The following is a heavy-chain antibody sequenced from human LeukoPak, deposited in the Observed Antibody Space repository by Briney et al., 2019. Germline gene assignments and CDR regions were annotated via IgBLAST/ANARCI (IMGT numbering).Heavy chain of an antibody. Sequence: ASVKVSCKASGYTFTSYGISWVRQAPGQGLEWMGWISVYNANTNYAQKLQGRVTMTTDTSTSTAYMELRSLRSDDTAVYYCARVSPYCSGGSCYSGWFDPWGQGTLVTVSS. V-gene: IGHV1-18*01. D-gene: IGHD2-15*01. CDR2: ISVYNANT. J-gene: IGHJ5*02. CDR3: ARVSPYCSGGSCYSGWFDP. CDR1: GYTFTSYG.